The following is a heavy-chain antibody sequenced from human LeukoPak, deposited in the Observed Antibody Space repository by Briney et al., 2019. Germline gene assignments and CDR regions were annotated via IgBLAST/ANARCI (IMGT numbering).Heavy chain of an antibody. D-gene: IGHD5-12*01. V-gene: IGHV3-7*01. J-gene: IGHJ4*02. Sequence: GGSLRLSCAASGFTFSNYCMSWVRKAPGQGLEWVANIEQDGSEKNYVDSVKGRFTISRDNAKNSLYLQMNSLRAEDTAVYYCARGPKWLRLGFFDYWGQGALVTVSS. CDR3: ARGPKWLRLGFFDY. CDR1: GFTFSNYC. CDR2: IEQDGSEK.